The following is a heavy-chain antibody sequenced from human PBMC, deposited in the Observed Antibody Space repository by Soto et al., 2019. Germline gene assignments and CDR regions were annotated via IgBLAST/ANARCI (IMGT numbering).Heavy chain of an antibody. J-gene: IGHJ6*02. D-gene: IGHD3-10*01. V-gene: IGHV3-33*06. CDR2: IWFDGSKK. CDR1: GFTFSSYA. CDR3: AKGVLSFHYGMEV. Sequence: GGSLRLSCAASGFTFSSYAMHWVRQAPGKGLEWVAVIWFDGSKKYYADSVKGRLTISRDNAKNTLYLQMNSLRAEDTAVYYCAKGVLSFHYGMEVWGQGTTVTVSS.